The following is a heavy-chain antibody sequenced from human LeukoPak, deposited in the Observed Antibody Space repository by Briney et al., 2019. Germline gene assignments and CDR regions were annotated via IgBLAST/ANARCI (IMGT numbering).Heavy chain of an antibody. CDR2: INPNSGGA. J-gene: IGHJ4*02. CDR1: GYTFTDYY. D-gene: IGHD3-9*01. CDR3: ARGRVRYFDWLPLDY. Sequence: GASVKVSCKASGYTFTDYYMHWLRQAPGQGLEWMGWINPNSGGANYAQKFQGRVTMTRDTSISTAYMELSRLRSDDTAVYYCARGRVRYFDWLPLDYWGQGTLVTVSS. V-gene: IGHV1-2*02.